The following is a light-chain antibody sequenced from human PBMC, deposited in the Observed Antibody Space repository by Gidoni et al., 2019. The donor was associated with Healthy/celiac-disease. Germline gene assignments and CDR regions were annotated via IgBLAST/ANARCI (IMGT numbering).Light chain of an antibody. J-gene: IGLJ3*02. CDR3: AAWDDSLNGWV. CDR2: SNN. CDR1: SSNIGSNT. Sequence: QSVLTQPPSASGTPGQRVTTSCSGSSSNIGSNTGNWYQQLPGTAPKPLIYSNNQRPSGVPDRFSGSKSGTSASLAISGLQSEDEADYYCAAWDDSLNGWVFGGGTKLTVL. V-gene: IGLV1-44*01.